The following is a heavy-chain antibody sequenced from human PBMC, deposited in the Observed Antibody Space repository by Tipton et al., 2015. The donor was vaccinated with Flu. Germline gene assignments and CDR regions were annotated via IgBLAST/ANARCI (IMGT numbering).Heavy chain of an antibody. J-gene: IGHJ5*01. CDR1: GDSINSDYY. CDR2: SHHTGST. V-gene: IGHV4-38-2*01. Sequence: TLSLTCVVSGDSINSDYYWAWIRQFPGKGLEWIGNSHHTGSTYRNPSLTSRVIISVDRSKNQFSLKLTSVTAADTAVYYCARRDFSNYVSEPKNWFDSWGQGVLVSVSS. D-gene: IGHD4-11*01. CDR3: ARRDFSNYVSEPKNWFDS.